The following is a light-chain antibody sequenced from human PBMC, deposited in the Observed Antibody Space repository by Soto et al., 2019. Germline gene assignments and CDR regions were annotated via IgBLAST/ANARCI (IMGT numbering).Light chain of an antibody. Sequence: QSALTQPASVSGSPGQSITISCTGTTSDVGNYNYVSWYQQHPGKAPKLMIYEVSDRPSGVSNRVSGSKSGNTASLTISGLQGEDEADYYCSSYTSTNTLVFGTGTKLTVL. CDR1: TSDVGNYNY. CDR3: SSYTSTNTLV. CDR2: EVS. J-gene: IGLJ1*01. V-gene: IGLV2-14*01.